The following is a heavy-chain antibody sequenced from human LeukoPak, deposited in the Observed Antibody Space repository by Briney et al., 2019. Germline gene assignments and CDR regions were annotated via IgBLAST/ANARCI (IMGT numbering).Heavy chain of an antibody. CDR3: ARGGIAVAGTIWFDP. D-gene: IGHD6-19*01. J-gene: IGHJ5*02. CDR2: IYYSGST. CDR1: GGSISSYY. Sequence: PSETLCLTCTVSGGSISSYYWSWIRQPPGKGLEWIGYIYYSGSTNYNPSLKSRVTISVDTSKNQFSLKLSSVTAADTAVYYCARGGIAVAGTIWFDPWGQGTLVTVSS. V-gene: IGHV4-59*01.